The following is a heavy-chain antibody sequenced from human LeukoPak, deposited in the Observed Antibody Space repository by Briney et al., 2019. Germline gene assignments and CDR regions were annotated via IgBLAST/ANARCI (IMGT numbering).Heavy chain of an antibody. V-gene: IGHV1-2*06. Sequence: ASVKVSCKASGYTFTGYHMHWVRQAPGQGLEWMGRINPNSGGTNYAQKFQGRVTMTRDTSISTAYMELSRLRSDDTAVYYCATPRGADWYFDLWGRGTLVTVSS. D-gene: IGHD3-10*01. CDR2: INPNSGGT. J-gene: IGHJ2*01. CDR3: ATPRGADWYFDL. CDR1: GYTFTGYH.